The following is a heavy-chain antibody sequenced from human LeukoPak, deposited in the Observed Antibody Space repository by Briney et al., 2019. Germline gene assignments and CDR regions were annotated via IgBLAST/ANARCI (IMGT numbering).Heavy chain of an antibody. D-gene: IGHD3-3*01. CDR1: GFTFSSFS. CDR2: ISSSSSTI. J-gene: IGHJ4*02. Sequence: GGYLRLSCAASGFTFSSFSMNWVPQAPGKGLEWVSYISSSSSTIYYADSVKGRFTISRDNAKNSLYLQMNSLRAEDTAVYYCAREVGELQFLEWLYPIWGQGTLVTVSS. V-gene: IGHV3-48*01. CDR3: AREVGELQFLEWLYPI.